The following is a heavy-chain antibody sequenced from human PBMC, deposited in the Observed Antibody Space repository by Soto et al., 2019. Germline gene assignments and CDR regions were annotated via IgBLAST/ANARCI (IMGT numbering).Heavy chain of an antibody. CDR2: IDPSDSYT. J-gene: IGHJ6*02. V-gene: IGHV5-10-1*01. Sequence: GESLKISCKGSGYSFTSYWISWVRQMPGKGLEWMGRIDPSDSYTNYSPSFQGHVTISADKSISTAYLQWSSLKASDTAMYYCARARIASGGDYYHSYGMDVWGQGTTVTVAS. CDR3: ARARIASGGDYYHSYGMDV. CDR1: GYSFTSYW. D-gene: IGHD5-12*01.